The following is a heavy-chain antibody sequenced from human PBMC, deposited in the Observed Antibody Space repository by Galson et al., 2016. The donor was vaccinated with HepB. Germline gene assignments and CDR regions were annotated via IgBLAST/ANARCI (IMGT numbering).Heavy chain of an antibody. CDR2: ISSNGNYI. Sequence: SLRLSCAASGFTFSFYSMHWVRQTPGKGLEWVSSISSNGNYIHYADSVKGRFTISRDNAKNSLYLQMSSLRAEDSAVYYCARAPHSSSWTGAEYLQHWGQGTLVTVSS. CDR3: ARAPHSSSWTGAEYLQH. V-gene: IGHV3-21*01. J-gene: IGHJ1*01. D-gene: IGHD6-13*01. CDR1: GFTFSFYS.